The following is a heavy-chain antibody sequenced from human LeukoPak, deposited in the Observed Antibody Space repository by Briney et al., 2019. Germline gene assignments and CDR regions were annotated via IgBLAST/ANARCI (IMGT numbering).Heavy chain of an antibody. CDR2: IYAVGTT. CDR1: WFTVSVNY. Sequence: GGSLRLSCAASWFTVSVNYMSWVRQVAGKGLGWVSSIYAVGTTYYADSGKGRFTISRDNFENTVYFQMNSLRAEDTAVYYCARAVGRITEFAYWGQGTLVTVSS. CDR3: ARAVGRITEFAY. V-gene: IGHV3-53*01. J-gene: IGHJ4*02. D-gene: IGHD3-10*01.